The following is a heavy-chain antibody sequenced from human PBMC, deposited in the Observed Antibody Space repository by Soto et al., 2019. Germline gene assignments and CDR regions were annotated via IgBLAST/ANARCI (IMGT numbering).Heavy chain of an antibody. V-gene: IGHV4-4*01. CDR3: ARYDFGIFDY. CDR1: GDSVTSSNW. J-gene: IGHJ4*02. CDR2: IYHSEST. D-gene: IGHD4-17*01. Sequence: ETLSLTCAVSGDSVTSSNWWSWVRQPPGKGLEWIGEIYHSESTNYNPSLKSRVTMSIDKSKNQFSLKLTSVTAADTAVYFCARYDFGIFDYWGQGTLVTVSS.